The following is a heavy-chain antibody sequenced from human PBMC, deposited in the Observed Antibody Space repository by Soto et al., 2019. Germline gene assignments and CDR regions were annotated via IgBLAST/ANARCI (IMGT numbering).Heavy chain of an antibody. CDR2: IYYSGST. V-gene: IGHV4-31*03. CDR3: ARWPQLEPRFDY. CDR1: GGSISSGGYY. J-gene: IGHJ4*02. Sequence: SETLSLTCTVSGGSISSGGYYWSWIRQHPGKGLEWIGYIYYSGSTYYNPSLKSRVTISVDTSKNQFSLKLSSVTAAGTAVYYCARWPQLEPRFDYWGQGTLVTVSS. D-gene: IGHD1-1*01.